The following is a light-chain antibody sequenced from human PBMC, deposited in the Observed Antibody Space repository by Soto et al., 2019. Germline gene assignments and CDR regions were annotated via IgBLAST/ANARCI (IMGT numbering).Light chain of an antibody. Sequence: TQSPATLSLSAGERATLSCRASQSVKTFLVWYQQRPGQAPRLLIYGASTRATGIPARFSGSGSGTEFTLTISSLQSEDFAVYYCQQYNNWPRTFGQGTKVDIK. V-gene: IGKV3-15*01. CDR1: QSVKTF. CDR3: QQYNNWPRT. CDR2: GAS. J-gene: IGKJ1*01.